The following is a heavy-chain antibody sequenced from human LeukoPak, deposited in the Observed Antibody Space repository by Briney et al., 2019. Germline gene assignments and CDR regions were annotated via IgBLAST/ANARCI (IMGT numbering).Heavy chain of an antibody. CDR2: IKQDGSEK. J-gene: IGHJ6*02. D-gene: IGHD5-18*01. Sequence: PGGSLRLSCAASGFTFSSFWMSWVRQAPGKGLEWVANIKQDGSEKYYVDSVKGRFTISRDNAKNSLYLQMNSLRAEDTAVYYCARGASVDTAMAYYYYGMDVWGQGTTVTVSS. CDR1: GFTFSSFW. V-gene: IGHV3-7*01. CDR3: ARGASVDTAMAYYYYGMDV.